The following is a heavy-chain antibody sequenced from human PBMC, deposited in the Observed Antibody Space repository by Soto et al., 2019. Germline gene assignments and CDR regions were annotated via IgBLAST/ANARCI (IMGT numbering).Heavy chain of an antibody. Sequence: PGWSLRLSCAASGFTFSSYSMNWVRQAPGKGQEWVSYISSSSSTIYYADSVKGRFTISRDNAKNSLYLQMNSLRDEDTAVYYCARDHQIGAVIIDYYYYGMDVWGQGTTVTVSS. D-gene: IGHD3-3*01. CDR3: ARDHQIGAVIIDYYYYGMDV. CDR2: ISSSSSTI. J-gene: IGHJ6*02. CDR1: GFTFSSYS. V-gene: IGHV3-48*02.